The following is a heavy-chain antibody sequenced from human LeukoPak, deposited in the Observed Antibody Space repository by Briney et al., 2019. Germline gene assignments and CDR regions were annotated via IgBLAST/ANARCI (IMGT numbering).Heavy chain of an antibody. J-gene: IGHJ6*03. CDR3: ATLEYSSSSGHYYYYYMDV. CDR1: GYTFTSYG. Sequence: ASVKVSCKASGYTFTSYGISWVRQAPGQGLEWMGWINPNSGGTNYAQKFQGRVTMTRDTSISTAYMELSRLRSDDTAVYYCATLEYSSSSGHYYYYYMDVWGKGTTVTVSS. D-gene: IGHD6-6*01. V-gene: IGHV1-2*02. CDR2: INPNSGGT.